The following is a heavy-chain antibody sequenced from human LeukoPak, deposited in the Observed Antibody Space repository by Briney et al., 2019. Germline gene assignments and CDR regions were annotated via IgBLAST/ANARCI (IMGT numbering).Heavy chain of an antibody. V-gene: IGHV4-59*11. CDR1: GGSISSHY. J-gene: IGHJ2*01. Sequence: SETLSLTCTVSGGSISSHYWSWIRQPPGKGLEWIGYIYYSGSTNYNPSLKSRVTISVDTSKNHFSLKLSSVTAADTAVYYCARDMGYYYDSSGSVPNWYFDLWGRGTLVTVSS. CDR3: ARDMGYYYDSSGSVPNWYFDL. CDR2: IYYSGST. D-gene: IGHD3-22*01.